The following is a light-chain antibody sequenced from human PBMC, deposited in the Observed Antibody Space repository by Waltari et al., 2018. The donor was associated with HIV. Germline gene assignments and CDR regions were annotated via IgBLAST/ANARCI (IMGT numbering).Light chain of an antibody. CDR1: HDISIY. V-gene: IGKV1-16*02. CDR2: GAS. J-gene: IGKJ1*01. CDR3: QQYKGYPHT. Sequence: DIPMTQSPTSLSASVGDRVTITCRATHDISIYLAWFQQKPGKAPKSLIYGASSLQSGVTSKFSGSGSGTDFTLTISSLQAEDFATYYCQQYKGYPHTFGQGTKVEIK.